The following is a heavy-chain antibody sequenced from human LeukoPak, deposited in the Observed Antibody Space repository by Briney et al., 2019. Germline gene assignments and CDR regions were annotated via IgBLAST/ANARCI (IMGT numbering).Heavy chain of an antibody. CDR2: IRSTANNYAT. V-gene: IGHV3-73*01. CDR1: GFNLSDST. CDR3: LTMPPRY. Sequence: PGGSLRLSCAASGFNLSDSTMHWVRQASGKGLEWVGRIRSTANNYATAYAASVKGRFTISRDDAKNTAYLQMNSLKTEDTAVYYCLTMPPRYWGQGTLVTVSS. D-gene: IGHD2/OR15-2a*01. J-gene: IGHJ4*02.